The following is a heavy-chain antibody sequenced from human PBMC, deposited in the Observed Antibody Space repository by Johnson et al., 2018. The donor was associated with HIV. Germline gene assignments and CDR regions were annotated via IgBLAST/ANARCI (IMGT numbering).Heavy chain of an antibody. CDR2: IYSGGRT. J-gene: IGHJ3*02. D-gene: IGHD3-22*01. CDR3: AQMGGYYDSSGYYPAGAFDI. Sequence: VQLVESGGGLVQPGGSLRLSCAASGFTVSSNYMSWVRQAPGKGLEWVSVIYSGGRTYYAEPVKGRFTISRDNSKTTLYLQMNSLIAEDTAVYYCAQMGGYYDSSGYYPAGAFDIWGQGTMVTVSS. V-gene: IGHV3-66*01. CDR1: GFTVSSNY.